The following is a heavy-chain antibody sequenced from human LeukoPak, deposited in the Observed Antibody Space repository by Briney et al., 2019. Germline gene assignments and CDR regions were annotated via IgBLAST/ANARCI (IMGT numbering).Heavy chain of an antibody. CDR1: GYTLTELS. CDR2: FDPEDGET. Sequence: ASVTVSFTVSGYTLTELSMHWVRQAPGKGLEWMGGFDPEDGETIYAQKFQGRVTMTEDTSTDTAYMELSSLRSEDTAVYYCYSGGSALGRFDPWGQGTLVTVSS. CDR3: YSGGSALGRFDP. D-gene: IGHD2-15*01. J-gene: IGHJ5*02. V-gene: IGHV1-24*01.